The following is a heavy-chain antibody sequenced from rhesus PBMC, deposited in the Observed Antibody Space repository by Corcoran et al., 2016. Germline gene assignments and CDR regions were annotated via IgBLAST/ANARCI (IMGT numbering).Heavy chain of an antibody. CDR3: GRHPYPFGGLDS. V-gene: IGHV4-65*02. CDR2: VGAGNGDI. J-gene: IGHJ6*01. Sequence: VQLQESGPGLVKPSETLSLTCAVSGDSVRSCNWWSWFGQPPGKGLEGIGNVGAGNGDIVYNPSLKSRVTISKDTSKNQFSLKMTSMTAADTAVYYCGRHPYPFGGLDSWGQGVVVTVSS. CDR1: GDSVRSCNW.